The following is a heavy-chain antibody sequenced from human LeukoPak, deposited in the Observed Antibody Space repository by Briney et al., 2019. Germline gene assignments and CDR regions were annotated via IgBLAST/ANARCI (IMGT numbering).Heavy chain of an antibody. D-gene: IGHD3-9*01. V-gene: IGHV4-4*07. CDR1: GGSISSYY. J-gene: IGHJ6*02. CDR3: ARILTGSFYYGMDV. Sequence: SETLSLTCTVSGGSISSYYWSWIRQPAGKGLEWIGRIYTSGSTNYNPSLKSRVTISVDTSKNQFSLKLSSVTAADTAVYYCARILTGSFYYGMDVWGQGTTVTVSS. CDR2: IYTSGST.